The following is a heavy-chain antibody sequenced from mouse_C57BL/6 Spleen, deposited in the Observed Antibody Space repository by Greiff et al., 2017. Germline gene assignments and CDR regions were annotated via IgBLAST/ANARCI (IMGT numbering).Heavy chain of an antibody. CDR1: GYSFTSYY. J-gene: IGHJ3*01. CDR3: ATNYYGSPWFAY. CDR2: IYPGSGNT. D-gene: IGHD1-1*01. V-gene: IGHV1-66*01. Sequence: VQLVESGPELVKPGASVKISCKASGYSFTSYYIHWVKQRPGQGLEWIGWIYPGSGNTKYNEKFKGKATLTADTSSSTAYMQLSSLTSEDSAVYYCATNYYGSPWFAYWGQGTLVTVSA.